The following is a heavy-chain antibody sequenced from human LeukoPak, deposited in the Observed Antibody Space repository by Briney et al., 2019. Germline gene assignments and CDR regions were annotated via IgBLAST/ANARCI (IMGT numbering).Heavy chain of an antibody. CDR1: GDSISSYY. D-gene: IGHD1-26*01. Sequence: NSSETLSLTCTVSGDSISSYYWSWLRQPPGKGLECIGYIYYTGSTSFNPSWKSRVTISVDTSKNQLFLSLNSVTAADTAMYYCARVQWELPVVDYWGQGTLVTVSS. J-gene: IGHJ4*02. CDR3: ARVQWELPVVDY. V-gene: IGHV4-59*01. CDR2: IYYTGST.